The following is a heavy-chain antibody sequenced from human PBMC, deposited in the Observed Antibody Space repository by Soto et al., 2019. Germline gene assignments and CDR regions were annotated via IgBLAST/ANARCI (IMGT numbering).Heavy chain of an antibody. J-gene: IGHJ4*02. V-gene: IGHV4-61*01. CDR3: ARGDGFWSGYFYLNY. Sequence: SETLSLTCTVSGGSVSNSSHYWTWIRQPPGKGLEWIGYVYYTGSTNYNPSLHSRVTISVDTSKNQFSLTLSSVTAADTAVYYCARGDGFWSGYFYLNYWGQGTPVTVSS. D-gene: IGHD3-3*01. CDR1: GGSVSNSSHY. CDR2: VYYTGST.